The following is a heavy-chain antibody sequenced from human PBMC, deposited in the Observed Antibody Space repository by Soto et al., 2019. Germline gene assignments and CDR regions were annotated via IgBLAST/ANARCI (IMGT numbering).Heavy chain of an antibody. CDR3: ASSSTVLLPTAMTGWFDP. J-gene: IGHJ5*02. D-gene: IGHD2-2*01. CDR2: IHNRGGRT. Sequence: EVQLLESGGGLVQPGGSLRLSCAASGFTFSSYAMSWVRQAPGKGLGWVSTIHNRGGRTYYADSVKGRFAISRDNSKNTLYLQMTSLGPEDTAVYYCASSSTVLLPTAMTGWFDPWGQGTLVTVSS. CDR1: GFTFSSYA. V-gene: IGHV3-23*01.